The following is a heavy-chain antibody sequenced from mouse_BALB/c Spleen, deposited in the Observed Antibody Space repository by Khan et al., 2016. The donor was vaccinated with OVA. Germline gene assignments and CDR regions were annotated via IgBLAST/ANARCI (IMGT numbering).Heavy chain of an antibody. Sequence: VQLVESGGGLVQPGGSRKLSCAASGFTFTSYGMHWIRQAPEKGLEWVAYISSDSSTTYYADTVKGRFAISRDNPKNTLFLQMTSLRSGDTAMYFCATSYFYGYYFDYWGQGATLTVSS. CDR2: ISSDSSTT. D-gene: IGHD1-1*01. J-gene: IGHJ2*01. CDR1: GFTFTSYG. CDR3: ATSYFYGYYFDY. V-gene: IGHV5-17*02.